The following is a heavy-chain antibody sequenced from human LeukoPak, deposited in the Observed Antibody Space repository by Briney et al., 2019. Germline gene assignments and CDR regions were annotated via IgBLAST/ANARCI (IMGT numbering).Heavy chain of an antibody. D-gene: IGHD4-17*01. CDR3: ARVPSMTTVTRYYYYGMDV. J-gene: IGHJ6*04. CDR1: GFTFSDYY. V-gene: IGHV3-11*06. Sequence: GGSLRLSCAASGFTFSDYYMSWIRQAPGKGLEWVSYISSSSSYTNYADSVKGRFTISRDNAKNSLYLQMNSLRAEDTAVYYCARVPSMTTVTRYYYYGMDVWSKGTTVTVSS. CDR2: ISSSSSYT.